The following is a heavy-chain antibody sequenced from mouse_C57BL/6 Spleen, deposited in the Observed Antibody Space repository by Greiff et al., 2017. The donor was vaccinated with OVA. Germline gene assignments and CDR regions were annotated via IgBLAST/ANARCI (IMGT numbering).Heavy chain of an antibody. CDR1: GYTFTSYW. J-gene: IGHJ2*01. Sequence: QVQLQQPGAELVKPGASVKLSCKASGYTFTSYWMHWVKRRPGQGLEWIGMIHPNSGSTNYNEKLKSKATLTVAKSSSTAYMQLSSLTSEDSAVYYCARTTVVPYFDYWGQGTTLTVSS. CDR3: ARTTVVPYFDY. D-gene: IGHD1-1*01. V-gene: IGHV1-64*01. CDR2: IHPNSGST.